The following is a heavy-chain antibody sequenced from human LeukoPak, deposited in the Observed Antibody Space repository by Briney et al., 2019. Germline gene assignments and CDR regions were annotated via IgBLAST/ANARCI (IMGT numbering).Heavy chain of an antibody. V-gene: IGHV3-21*04. Sequence: PGGSLRLSCAASGFTFSSYSMNWVRQAPGKGLEWVSSISSSSSYIYYADSVKGRFTISRDNAKNTLYLQMNSLRAEDTAVYYCAKDRSMTTVTTYDYWGQGTLVTVSS. J-gene: IGHJ4*02. CDR2: ISSSSSYI. CDR1: GFTFSSYS. CDR3: AKDRSMTTVTTYDY. D-gene: IGHD4-17*01.